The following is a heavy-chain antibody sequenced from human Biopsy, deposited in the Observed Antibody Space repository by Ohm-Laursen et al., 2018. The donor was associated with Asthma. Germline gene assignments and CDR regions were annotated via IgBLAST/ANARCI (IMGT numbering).Heavy chain of an antibody. CDR3: ARDVMEWYLPAFDF. CDR2: GDSYYDGGLK. V-gene: IGHV3-30-3*01. J-gene: IGHJ4*02. Sequence: SLRLSCTASGFTFRSYAMHWVRQAPGKGLEWVAVGDSYYDGGLKYYADPVNGRFTVSRDDSKNTLYLQMNSLRPDDTAVYYCARDVMEWYLPAFDFWGQGTLVTVSS. CDR1: GFTFRSYA. D-gene: IGHD3-3*01.